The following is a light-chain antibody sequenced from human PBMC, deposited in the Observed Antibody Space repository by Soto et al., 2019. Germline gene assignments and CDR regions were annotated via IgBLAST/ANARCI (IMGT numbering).Light chain of an antibody. CDR3: QQYKSYSGT. V-gene: IGKV1-5*01. Sequence: DIQMTQSPATLSSSVGYRVTITCRASQSISSWLAWYKQKPGKAPKLLIYDASSLESGVPSRFSGSGSGTEFTLTISSLQPDDFETYYCQQYKSYSGTFGQGTKVYIK. J-gene: IGKJ1*01. CDR1: QSISSW. CDR2: DAS.